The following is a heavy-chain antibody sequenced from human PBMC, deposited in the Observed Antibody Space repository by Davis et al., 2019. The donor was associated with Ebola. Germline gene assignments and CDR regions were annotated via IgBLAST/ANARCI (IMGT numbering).Heavy chain of an antibody. Sequence: GESLKISCAASGFTFSSYAMHWVRQAPGKGLEWVAVISYDGSNKYYADSVKGRFTISRDNSKNTLYLQMNSLRAEDTAVYYCARFGSGSYKIDYWGQGTLVTVSS. CDR2: ISYDGSNK. J-gene: IGHJ4*02. CDR3: ARFGSGSYKIDY. CDR1: GFTFSSYA. V-gene: IGHV3-30-3*01. D-gene: IGHD1-26*01.